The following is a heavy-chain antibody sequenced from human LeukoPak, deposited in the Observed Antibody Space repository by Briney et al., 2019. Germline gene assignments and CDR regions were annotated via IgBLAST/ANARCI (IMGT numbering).Heavy chain of an antibody. D-gene: IGHD6-13*01. J-gene: IGHJ4*02. Sequence: PGGSLRLSCAASGFTLSSYWMSWVRQAPGKGQEWVANIKYDGSEKDYVDSVKGRFTISRDNAKNSLYLQMTSQSAEDTAVYFCARDIAPAGLFFDYSGQGTLVTVSS. CDR1: GFTLSSYW. CDR3: ARDIAPAGLFFDY. CDR2: IKYDGSEK. V-gene: IGHV3-7*01.